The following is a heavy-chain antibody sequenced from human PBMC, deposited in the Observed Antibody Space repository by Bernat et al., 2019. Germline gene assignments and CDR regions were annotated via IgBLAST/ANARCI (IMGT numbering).Heavy chain of an antibody. V-gene: IGHV3-23*01. J-gene: IGHJ4*02. CDR3: AKMAMLVYFDY. CDR1: GFTFSSYG. Sequence: EVQLLESGGGLVQSGGSLRPSCAASGFTFSSYGMSWVRQAPGKGLEWVSSISGSGGSTYYADSVKGRFTISRDNSKNTLYLQMNSLRAEDTAVYYCAKMAMLVYFDYWGQGTLVTVSS. CDR2: ISGSGGST. D-gene: IGHD3-16*01.